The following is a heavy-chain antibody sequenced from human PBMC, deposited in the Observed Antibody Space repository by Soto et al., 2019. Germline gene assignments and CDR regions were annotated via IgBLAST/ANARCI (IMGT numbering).Heavy chain of an antibody. Sequence: QLQLQESGPGLVKPSETLSLTCTVSGGSISSSSYYWGWIRQPPGKGLEWIGSIYYSGSTYYNPSLTSRVTISVDTSKNQFSLKLSSVTAADTAVYYCARHTPAISISEHWGQGTLVTVSS. CDR3: ARHTPAISISEH. CDR1: GGSISSSSYY. V-gene: IGHV4-39*01. J-gene: IGHJ1*01. CDR2: IYYSGST. D-gene: IGHD2-15*01.